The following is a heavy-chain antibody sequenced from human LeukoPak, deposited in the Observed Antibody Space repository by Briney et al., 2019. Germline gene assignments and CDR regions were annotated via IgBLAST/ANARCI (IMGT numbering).Heavy chain of an antibody. CDR1: GFSRSTNDVA. Sequence: VSGPTLLKPTQTLTLTCTFSGFSRSTNDVAGGWIRQPPGEALQWLALIYWDDDKRYSPSQKSRLTITKDTSKNQVVLTMANMDPADTATYYCAFSKYSRSDFDSWGQGTLVTVSS. D-gene: IGHD6-6*01. J-gene: IGHJ4*02. CDR2: IYWDDDK. CDR3: AFSKYSRSDFDS. V-gene: IGHV2-5*02.